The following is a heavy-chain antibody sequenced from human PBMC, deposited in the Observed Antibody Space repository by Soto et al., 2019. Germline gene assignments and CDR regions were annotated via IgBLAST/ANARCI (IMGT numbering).Heavy chain of an antibody. V-gene: IGHV1-8*01. Sequence: ASVKVSCKASGYTFTIYDINWVRQATGQGLEWMGWMNPNSGNTGYAQKFQGRVTMTRNTSISTAYMELSSLRSEDTAVYYCARSVVATIPNPYNWFDPWGQGTLVTVSS. CDR1: GYTFTIYD. D-gene: IGHD5-12*01. CDR3: ARSVVATIPNPYNWFDP. CDR2: MNPNSGNT. J-gene: IGHJ5*02.